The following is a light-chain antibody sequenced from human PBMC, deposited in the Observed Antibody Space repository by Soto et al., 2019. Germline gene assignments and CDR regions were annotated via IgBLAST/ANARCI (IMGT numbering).Light chain of an antibody. CDR1: QGIINY. V-gene: IGKV1-27*01. CDR2: AAS. J-gene: IGKJ1*01. CDR3: QKYNSAPRT. Sequence: DIQMTQSPSSLSASVGDRVTITCRASQGIINYLAWYQQKPGKVPKLLIYAASTLQSGVPSRFSGSGSGTDFTLSINSLQPEDVATYYCQKYNSAPRTFGQGTKVDI.